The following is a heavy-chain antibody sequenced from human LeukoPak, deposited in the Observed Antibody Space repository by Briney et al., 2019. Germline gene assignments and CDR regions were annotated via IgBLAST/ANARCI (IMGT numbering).Heavy chain of an antibody. J-gene: IGHJ4*02. Sequence: GGSLRLSCAASGFTFSSYAMSWVRQAPGKGLEWVSAISGSGGSTYYADSVKGRFTISRDNSKNTLYLQMNSLRAEDTAVYYCAKGTTRAGRWIEDFDYWGQGTLVTVSS. D-gene: IGHD6-13*01. CDR1: GFTFSSYA. CDR2: ISGSGGST. CDR3: AKGTTRAGRWIEDFDY. V-gene: IGHV3-23*01.